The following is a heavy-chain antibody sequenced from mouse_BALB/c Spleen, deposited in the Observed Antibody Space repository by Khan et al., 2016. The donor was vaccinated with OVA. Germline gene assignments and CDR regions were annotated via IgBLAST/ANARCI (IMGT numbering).Heavy chain of an antibody. CDR2: INPPNGNP. J-gene: IGHJ2*01. CDR3: ARMARK. V-gene: IGHV14-3*02. Sequence: VQLQQSGAELVKSGATVKLSCTASGLNIKNTYMHWLKQCPAQGMEWFGGINPPNGNPKYEPKFQGKATITADTPPNTTYLHLRSLKYEDTAVYYCARMARKWGQGTTLTVSS. CDR1: GLNIKNTY.